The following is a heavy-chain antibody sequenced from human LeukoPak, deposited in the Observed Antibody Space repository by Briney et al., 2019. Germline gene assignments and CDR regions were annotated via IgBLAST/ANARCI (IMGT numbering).Heavy chain of an antibody. Sequence: PSETLSLTCTVSGGSISSGSCYWSWIRQPAGKGLEWIGRIYTSGSTNYNPSLKSRVTISVDTSKNQFSLNLSSVTAADTAVYYCARGRGSSWYYFDSWGQGTLVTVSS. CDR3: ARGRGSSWYYFDS. CDR1: GGSISSGSCY. V-gene: IGHV4-61*02. D-gene: IGHD6-13*01. J-gene: IGHJ4*02. CDR2: IYTSGST.